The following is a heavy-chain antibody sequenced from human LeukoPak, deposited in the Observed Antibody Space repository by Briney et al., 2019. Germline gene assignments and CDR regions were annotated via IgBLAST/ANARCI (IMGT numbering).Heavy chain of an antibody. CDR2: ISYSGIT. V-gene: IGHV4-59*08. CDR3: ARGARAGYNLEPFDY. Sequence: SETLSLTCTVSGGSISSYYWSWIRQPPGKGLEWIGYISYSGITNYNPSLKSRVTISVDTSKNQFSLKLSSVTAADTAVYYCARGARAGYNLEPFDYWGQGTLVTVSS. D-gene: IGHD5-24*01. J-gene: IGHJ4*02. CDR1: GGSISSYY.